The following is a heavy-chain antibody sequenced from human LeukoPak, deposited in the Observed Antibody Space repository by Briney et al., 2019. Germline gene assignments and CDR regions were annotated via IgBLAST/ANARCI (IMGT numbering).Heavy chain of an antibody. D-gene: IGHD2-15*01. CDR2: IYYSGTT. CDR3: ARNFPGVGCSGGSCYDY. V-gene: IGHV4-39*07. J-gene: IGHJ4*02. CDR1: GGSISSSGHY. Sequence: PSETLSLTCTVSGGSISSSGHYWGWIRQPPGKGLEWIGIIYYSGTTYYNPSLKSRVTISIDTSKNQFSLKLSSVTAADTAVYFCARNFPGVGCSGGSCYDYWGQGTLVTVSP.